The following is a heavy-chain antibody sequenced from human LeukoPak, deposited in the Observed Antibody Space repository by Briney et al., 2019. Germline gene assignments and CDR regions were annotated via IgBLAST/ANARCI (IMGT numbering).Heavy chain of an antibody. J-gene: IGHJ4*02. CDR1: GFTFSSYS. V-gene: IGHV3-21*04. CDR3: ARGEPATPASLDY. CDR2: ISSSSSYI. Sequence: GGSLRLSCAASGFTFSSYSMNWVRQAPGKGLEWVSSISSSSSYIYYADSVKGRFTISRDNSKNTLYLQMKSLRADDTALYYCARGEPATPASLDYWGQGTLVTVSS. D-gene: IGHD3-16*01.